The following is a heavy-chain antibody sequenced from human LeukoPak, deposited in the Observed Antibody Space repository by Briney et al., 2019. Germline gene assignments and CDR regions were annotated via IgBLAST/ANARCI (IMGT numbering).Heavy chain of an antibody. CDR1: GGSFSSTTYY. Sequence: SETLSLTCTASGGSFSSTTYYWGWIRQPPGKGLEWIGSVYYSGSTYYNQSLKSRVTISVDTSKNQFSLKLTSVTAADTAVYYCARQYYDSSGYYPWYFDYWGQGTLVTVSS. CDR2: VYYSGST. J-gene: IGHJ4*02. CDR3: ARQYYDSSGYYPWYFDY. V-gene: IGHV4-39*01. D-gene: IGHD3-22*01.